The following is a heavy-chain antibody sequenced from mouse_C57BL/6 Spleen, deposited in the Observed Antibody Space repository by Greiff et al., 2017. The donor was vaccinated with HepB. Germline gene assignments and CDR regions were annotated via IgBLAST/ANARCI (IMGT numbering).Heavy chain of an antibody. Sequence: EVKLQESGGGLVKPGGSLKLSCAASGFTFSSYAMSWVRQTPEKRLEWVATISDGGSYTYYPDNVKGRFTISRDNAKNNLYLQMSHLKSEDTAMYYCARERVYYGNCLDDWGKGTTRTVSS. CDR2: ISDGGSYT. D-gene: IGHD2-1*01. J-gene: IGHJ2*01. CDR3: ARERVYYGNCLDD. V-gene: IGHV5-4*01. CDR1: GFTFSSYA.